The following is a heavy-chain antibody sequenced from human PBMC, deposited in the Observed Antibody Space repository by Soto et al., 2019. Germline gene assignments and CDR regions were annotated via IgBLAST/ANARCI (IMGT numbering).Heavy chain of an antibody. CDR3: ARGRTSSPTPGDY. J-gene: IGHJ4*02. V-gene: IGHV4-31*03. CDR2: IYYSGST. CDR1: GGSISSGGYY. Sequence: QVQLQESGPGLVKPSQTLSLTCTVSGGSISSGGYYWSWIRQHPGKGLEWVGYIYYSGSTYYNPSLKSRCTISVDTSKNQFSLKLSSVTAADTAVYYCARGRTSSPTPGDYWGQGTLVTVSS. D-gene: IGHD2-2*01.